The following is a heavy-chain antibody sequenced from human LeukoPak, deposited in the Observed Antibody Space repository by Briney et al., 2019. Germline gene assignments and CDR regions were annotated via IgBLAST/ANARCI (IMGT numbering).Heavy chain of an antibody. CDR3: ASSGYCSGGSCYSVFGDAFDI. D-gene: IGHD2-15*01. V-gene: IGHV1-46*01. CDR2: INPSGGST. J-gene: IGHJ3*02. Sequence: ASVKVSCKASGYTFTSYYMHWVRQAPGQGLEWMGIINPSGGSTGYAQKFQGRVTMTRDTSTSTVYMELSSLRSEDTAVYYCASSGYCSGGSCYSVFGDAFDIWGQGTMVTVSS. CDR1: GYTFTSYY.